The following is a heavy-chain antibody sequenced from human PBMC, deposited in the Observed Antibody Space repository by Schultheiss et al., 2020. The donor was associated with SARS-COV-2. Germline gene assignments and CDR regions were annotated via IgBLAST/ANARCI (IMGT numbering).Heavy chain of an antibody. D-gene: IGHD3-10*01. CDR2: INHSGST. J-gene: IGHJ4*02. V-gene: IGHV4-34*01. CDR1: GGSFSGYY. CDR3: ARVRILWFGEGPFDY. Sequence: SQTLSLTCAVYGGSFSGYYWSWIRQPPGKGLEWIGEINHSGSTNYNPSLKSRVTISVDTSKNQFSLKLSSVTDADTAVYYCARVRILWFGEGPFDYWGQGTLVTVSS.